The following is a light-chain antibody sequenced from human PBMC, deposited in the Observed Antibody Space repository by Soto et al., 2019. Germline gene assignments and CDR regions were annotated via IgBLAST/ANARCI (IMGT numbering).Light chain of an antibody. CDR2: DAS. V-gene: IGKV3-11*01. J-gene: IGKJ5*01. CDR1: LSVSVY. CDR3: HQRQYWPPIT. Sequence: VVLTQSPATLSLSPGERAPLSCRTSLSVSVYLDWYQQKPGQAPRLLISDASNRATGIPARFSGSGSGTDFTLTISSLEPEDFAVYYCHQRQYWPPITFGQGTRLEIK.